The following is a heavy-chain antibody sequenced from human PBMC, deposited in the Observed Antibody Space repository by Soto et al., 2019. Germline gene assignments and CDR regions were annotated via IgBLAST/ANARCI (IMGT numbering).Heavy chain of an antibody. V-gene: IGHV4-4*02. CDR1: GASISSITG. CDR2: IYHSGST. CDR3: ARVVGGYYYGMDV. Sequence: QLQLQDSGPGLVKPSGTLSLTCAVSGASISSITGWGWVRQPPGKGLGWIGEIYHSGSTNYNPSLKSRVTISVDKSKNQFSLKLSSVTAADTAVYYCARVVGGYYYGMDVWGQGTTVTVSS. J-gene: IGHJ6*02. D-gene: IGHD2-2*01.